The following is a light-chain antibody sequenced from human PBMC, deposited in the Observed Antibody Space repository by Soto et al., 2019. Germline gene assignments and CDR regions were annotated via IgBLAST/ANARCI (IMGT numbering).Light chain of an antibody. Sequence: DIQMTQSPSSLPASVGDRVTITCRASQSISSYLNWYQQKPGEAPKLLIYAASSLQSGVPSRFSGSGSGTDFTLTISSLQPEDFATYYCQQSYSTPLTFGGGTKVDIK. J-gene: IGKJ4*01. V-gene: IGKV1-39*01. CDR2: AAS. CDR1: QSISSY. CDR3: QQSYSTPLT.